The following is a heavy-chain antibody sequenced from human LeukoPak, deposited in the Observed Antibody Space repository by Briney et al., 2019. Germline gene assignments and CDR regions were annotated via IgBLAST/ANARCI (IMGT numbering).Heavy chain of an antibody. CDR2: ISDNGDST. Sequence: GGSLRLSCAASGFIFSNYAMSWVRQAPGKGLEWVSSISDNGDSTYYADSVKGRFTISRDNSRNTLYLQMNSLRADDTAVYYCAKDPTGWEPYYFDYWGQGTLVTVSS. CDR1: GFIFSNYA. CDR3: AKDPTGWEPYYFDY. J-gene: IGHJ4*02. V-gene: IGHV3-23*01. D-gene: IGHD1-26*01.